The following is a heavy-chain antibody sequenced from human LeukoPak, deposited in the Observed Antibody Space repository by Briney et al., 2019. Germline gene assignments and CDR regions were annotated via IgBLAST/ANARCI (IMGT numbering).Heavy chain of an antibody. CDR3: ARHADGDYAHAEYFQH. J-gene: IGHJ1*01. D-gene: IGHD4-17*01. V-gene: IGHV4-38-2*02. CDR2: IYHSGST. Sequence: SETLSLTCTVSGYSISSGYYWGWIRQPPGKGLEWIGSIYHSGSTYYNPSLKSRVTISVDTSKNQFSLKLSSVTAADTAVYYCARHADGDYAHAEYFQHWGQGTLVTVSS. CDR1: GYSISSGYY.